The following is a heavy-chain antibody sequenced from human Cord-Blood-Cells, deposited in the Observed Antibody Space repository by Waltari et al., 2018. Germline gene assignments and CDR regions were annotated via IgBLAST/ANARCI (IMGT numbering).Heavy chain of an antibody. CDR2: INHSGST. CDR1: GGSFSGYY. CDR3: ARRVLAAAAYYYYYMDV. V-gene: IGHV4-34*01. Sequence: QVQLQQWGAGLLKPSETLSLTCAVYGGSFSGYYWSWIRQPPGKGLEWSGEINHSGSTTYNPSLRSRVTISVDTSKNQFSLKLSSVTAADTAVYYCARRVLAAAAYYYYYMDVWGKGTTVTVSS. D-gene: IGHD6-13*01. J-gene: IGHJ6*03.